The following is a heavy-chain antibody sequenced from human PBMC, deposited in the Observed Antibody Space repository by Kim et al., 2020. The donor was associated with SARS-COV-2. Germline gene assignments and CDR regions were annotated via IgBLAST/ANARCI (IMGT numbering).Heavy chain of an antibody. CDR3: TTDDGYVWGSPTYGMDV. Sequence: GGSLRLSCAASGFTFSNAWMSWVRQAPGKGLEWVGRIKSKTDGGTTDYAAPVKGRFTISRDDSKNTLYLQMNSLKTEDTAVYYCTTDDGYVWGSPTYGMDVWGQGTTVTVSS. CDR1: GFTFSNAW. J-gene: IGHJ6*02. D-gene: IGHD3-16*01. CDR2: IKSKTDGGTT. V-gene: IGHV3-15*01.